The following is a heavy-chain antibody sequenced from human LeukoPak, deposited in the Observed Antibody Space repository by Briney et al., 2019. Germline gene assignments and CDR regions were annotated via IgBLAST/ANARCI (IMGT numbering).Heavy chain of an antibody. J-gene: IGHJ6*03. CDR3: ARDQILTPAHRDYYYYYMDV. CDR1: GGSISSYY. CDR2: IYYSGST. D-gene: IGHD4-23*01. Sequence: KPSETLSLTCTVSGGSISSYYWSWIRQPPGKGLEWIGYIYYSGSTNYNPSLKSRVTISVDTSKNQFSLKLSSVTAADTAVYYCARDQILTPAHRDYYYYYMDVWGKGTTVTVSS. V-gene: IGHV4-59*12.